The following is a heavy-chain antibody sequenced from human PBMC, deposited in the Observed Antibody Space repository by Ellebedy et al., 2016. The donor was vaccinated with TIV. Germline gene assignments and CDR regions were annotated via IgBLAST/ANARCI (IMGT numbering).Heavy chain of an antibody. CDR2: IKIKTDGVTT. D-gene: IGHD3-10*01. Sequence: GESLKISCAASGFTFTDAWMTWVRQAPGKGLKWVGRIKIKTDGVTTDYAAPVKGSFTISTDDSKNTLYLHMNSLKTEDTAVYYCTTGGFRGYWGQGTLVTVSS. CDR3: TTGGFRGY. J-gene: IGHJ4*02. V-gene: IGHV3-15*01. CDR1: GFTFTDAW.